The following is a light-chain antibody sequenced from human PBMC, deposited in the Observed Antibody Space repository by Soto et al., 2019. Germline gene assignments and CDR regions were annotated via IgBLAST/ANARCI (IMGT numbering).Light chain of an antibody. CDR1: QSVSSSY. Sequence: EIVLTQSPGTLSLSPGERATLSCRASQSVSSSYLAWYQQKPGQAPRLLIYGASSRATGIPDRFSGSGSGTDFTLTISRLEPEDFAVYYCQQYYRSPFTFGPGTKLEIK. J-gene: IGKJ2*01. CDR3: QQYYRSPFT. V-gene: IGKV3-20*01. CDR2: GAS.